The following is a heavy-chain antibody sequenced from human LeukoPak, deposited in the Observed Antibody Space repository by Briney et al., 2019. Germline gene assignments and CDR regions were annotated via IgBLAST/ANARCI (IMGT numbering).Heavy chain of an antibody. CDR2: ISSSSSYI. CDR3: ARDDAGIAVAGKGGTDY. CDR1: GFTFSSYW. J-gene: IGHJ4*02. D-gene: IGHD6-19*01. Sequence: GGSLRLSCAASGFTFSSYWMSWVRQAPGKGLEWVSSISSSSSYIYYADSVKGRFTISRDNAKNSLYLQMNSLRAEDTAVYYCARDDAGIAVAGKGGTDYWGQGTLVTVSS. V-gene: IGHV3-21*01.